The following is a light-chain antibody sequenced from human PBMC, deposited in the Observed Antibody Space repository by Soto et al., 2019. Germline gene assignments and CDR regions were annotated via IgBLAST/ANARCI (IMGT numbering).Light chain of an antibody. CDR1: RSNIGTNS. J-gene: IGLJ1*01. V-gene: IGLV1-47*02. CDR3: AAWDDSLSGYV. CDR2: SNN. Sequence: QSVPTQPPSASGTPGQRVTISCSGSRSNIGTNSVYWYQKLPGTAPRVLIYSNNQRPSGVPDRFSGSKSGTSASLAISGLRSEDEADYYCAAWDDSLSGYVFGAGTKVTVL.